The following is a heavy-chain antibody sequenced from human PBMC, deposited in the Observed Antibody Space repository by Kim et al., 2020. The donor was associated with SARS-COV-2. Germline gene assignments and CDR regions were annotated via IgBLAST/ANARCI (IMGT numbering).Heavy chain of an antibody. CDR1: DGSISTSDW. CDR2: IYHGGST. CDR3: AREGHYHSSFDY. J-gene: IGHJ4*02. V-gene: IGHV4-4*02. Sequence: SETLSLTCAVSDGSISTSDWWSWVRQPPGKGLEWIGQIYHGGSTNYNPSLKSRVTISVDKSKNQFSLNLSSVTAADTAVYYCAREGHYHSSFDYWGQGTLVTVSS. D-gene: IGHD3-22*01.